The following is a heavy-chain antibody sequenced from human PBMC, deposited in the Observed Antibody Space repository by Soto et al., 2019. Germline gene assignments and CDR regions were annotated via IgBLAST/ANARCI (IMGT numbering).Heavy chain of an antibody. CDR2: NIPIFGTA. CDR1: GGTFSSSV. J-gene: IGHJ4*02. D-gene: IGHD3-3*01. Sequence: ASVKVSCKASGGTFSSSVISWVRQAPGQGLEWMGGNIPIFGTANYAQKFQGRVTIIADESTSTPYMELTSLRSEDTPVYYCARAPILVGVTPYENYFDSWAQGTLVTVSS. CDR3: ARAPILVGVTPYENYFDS. V-gene: IGHV1-69*13.